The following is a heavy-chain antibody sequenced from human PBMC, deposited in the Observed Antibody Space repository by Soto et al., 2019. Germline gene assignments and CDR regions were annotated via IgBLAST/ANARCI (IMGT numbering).Heavy chain of an antibody. Sequence: PGGSLRLACAASGFSFCSYALSWVRQAPGKGLEWVSTISGSDGKTFYADSVKGRFSISRDTSQSTLYLQMNSLRADDTAMYYCALWSYLDYWGQGTRVTVPS. D-gene: IGHD3-3*01. J-gene: IGHJ4*02. CDR2: ISGSDGKT. CDR3: ALWSYLDY. V-gene: IGHV3-23*01. CDR1: GFSFCSYA.